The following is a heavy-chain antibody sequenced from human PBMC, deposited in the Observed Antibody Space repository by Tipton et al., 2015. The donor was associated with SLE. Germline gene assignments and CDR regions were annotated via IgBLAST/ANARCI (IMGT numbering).Heavy chain of an antibody. J-gene: IGHJ6*03. CDR2: IFHSGDV. CDR3: ARGYRLLASRPRNYMDV. V-gene: IGHV4-38-2*01. Sequence: LRLSCAVSGSSISSYHWGWIRQPPGKGLEWMGSIFHSGDVYYNPSVKSRVTISIETSKGQFSLKLSSVTAADTAVYYCARGYRLLASRPRNYMDVWGKGTTVTISS. CDR1: GSSISSYH. D-gene: IGHD3-3*02.